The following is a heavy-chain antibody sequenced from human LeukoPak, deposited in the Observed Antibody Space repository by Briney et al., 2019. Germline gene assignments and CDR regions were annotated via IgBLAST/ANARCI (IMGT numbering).Heavy chain of an antibody. CDR2: IYYSGTT. J-gene: IGHJ4*02. CDR3: ARMTSYSSGCYFDY. Sequence: PSETLSLTCTVTGGSISGYYWSWLRQPPGKGREGVGFIYYSGTTNYNPSLNSRLTVSVATSKNQFSLMLSSVTAADTAVYYCARMTSYSSGCYFDYWGQGTLVTVSS. V-gene: IGHV4-59*01. D-gene: IGHD6-19*01. CDR1: GGSISGYY.